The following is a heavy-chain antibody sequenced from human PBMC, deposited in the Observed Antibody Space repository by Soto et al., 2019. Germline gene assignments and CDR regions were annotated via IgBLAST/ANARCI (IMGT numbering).Heavy chain of an antibody. CDR2: ISSSSSYI. CDR1: GFTFSSYS. CDR3: ARDLGDSSIAAAGNYYYGMDV. Sequence: GGSLRLSCAASGFTFSSYSMNWVRQAPGKGLEWVSSISSSSSYIYYADSVKGRFTISRDNAKNSLYLQMNSLRAEDTAVYYCARDLGDSSIAAAGNYYYGMDVWGQGTTVTVSS. D-gene: IGHD6-13*01. V-gene: IGHV3-21*01. J-gene: IGHJ6*02.